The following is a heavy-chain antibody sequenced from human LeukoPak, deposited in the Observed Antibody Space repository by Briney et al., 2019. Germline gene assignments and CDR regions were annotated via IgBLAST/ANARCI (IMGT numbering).Heavy chain of an antibody. D-gene: IGHD4-17*01. CDR2: IIPIFGTA. CDR1: GGTFSSYA. J-gene: IGHJ3*02. Sequence: GASVKVSCKASGGTFSSYAISWVRQAPGQGLEWMGGIIPIFGTANYAQKFQGRVTITADESTSTAYMELSSLRSDDTAVYYCASDYASAEGAFDIWGQGTMVTVSS. V-gene: IGHV1-69*13. CDR3: ASDYASAEGAFDI.